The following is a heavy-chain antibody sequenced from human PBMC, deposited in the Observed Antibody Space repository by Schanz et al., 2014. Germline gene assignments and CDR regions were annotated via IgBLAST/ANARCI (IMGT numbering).Heavy chain of an antibody. CDR3: ATNSPVRMVRGSNAFDA. CDR2: ISVYHGHT. CDR1: GYTFNNHG. D-gene: IGHD3-10*01. V-gene: IGHV1-18*01. J-gene: IGHJ3*01. Sequence: QVQLVQSGGEVKKPGASATVSCKASGYTFNNHGISWVRQAPGQGLEWMGWISVYHGHTNYAEKVHGRVTMTTDTSTSTAYMELRRLRSGDTAVDYCATNSPVRMVRGSNAFDAWGRGTMVTVSS.